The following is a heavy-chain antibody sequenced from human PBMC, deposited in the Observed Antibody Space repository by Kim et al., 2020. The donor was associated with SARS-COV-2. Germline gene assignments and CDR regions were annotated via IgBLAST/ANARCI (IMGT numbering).Heavy chain of an antibody. D-gene: IGHD4-17*01. CDR3: ARRLTVETPAFWFDP. CDR2: IYPDDSDT. CDR1: GYSFTTYW. Sequence: GESLKISCKASGYSFTTYWIGWVRQMPGKGLEWMGIIYPDDSDTRYSPSFEGQVTMSADKSVSTAYLHWSSLKASDTAMYYCARRLTVETPAFWFDPWGQ. V-gene: IGHV5-51*01. J-gene: IGHJ5*02.